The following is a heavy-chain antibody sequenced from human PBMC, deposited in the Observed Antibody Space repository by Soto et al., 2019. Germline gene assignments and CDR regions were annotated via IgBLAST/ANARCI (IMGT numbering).Heavy chain of an antibody. Sequence: EVQLLESGGGLVQPGGSLRLSCAASGFTFSSYAMSWVRQAPGKGLEWVSAISGSGGSTYYADSVKGRFTISRDNSKNTLYLQMNSLRAEDTGVYDCAKERLRYYDSSGAFDYWGQGTLVTVSS. CDR1: GFTFSSYA. CDR2: ISGSGGST. J-gene: IGHJ4*02. CDR3: AKERLRYYDSSGAFDY. D-gene: IGHD3-22*01. V-gene: IGHV3-23*01.